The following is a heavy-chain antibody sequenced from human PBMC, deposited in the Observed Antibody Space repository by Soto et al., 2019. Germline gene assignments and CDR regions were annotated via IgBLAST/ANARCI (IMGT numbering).Heavy chain of an antibody. CDR2: VSHDGRNT. CDR3: AKGGRQWMVTSDFNY. CDR1: GFTFSDYA. Sequence: VQLVESGGGVVQPGRSLRLSCAASGFTFSDYAMQWVSQAPGKGLAWVAVVSHDGRNTHYADSVKGRLTISRDSSNNTVSLEITSLGAEDTAVYYCAKGGRQWMVTSDFNYWGQGALVTVSS. V-gene: IGHV3-30*18. D-gene: IGHD6-19*01. J-gene: IGHJ4*02.